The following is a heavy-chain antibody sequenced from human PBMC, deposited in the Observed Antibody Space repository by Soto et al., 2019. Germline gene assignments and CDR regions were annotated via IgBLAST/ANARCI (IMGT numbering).Heavy chain of an antibody. CDR3: ARLVRDSSGEPYYFDY. V-gene: IGHV4-31*03. CDR2: IYYSGST. CDR1: GCSISSGGYY. D-gene: IGHD3-22*01. J-gene: IGHJ4*02. Sequence: SETLSLTCTVSGCSISSGGYYWSWIRQHPGKGLEWIGYIYYSGSTYYNPSLKSRVTISVDTSKNQFSLKLSSVTAADTAVYYCARLVRDSSGEPYYFDYWGQGTLVTVSS.